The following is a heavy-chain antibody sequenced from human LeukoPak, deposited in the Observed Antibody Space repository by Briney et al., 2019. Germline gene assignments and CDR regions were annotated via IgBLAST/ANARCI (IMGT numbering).Heavy chain of an antibody. D-gene: IGHD4-23*01. V-gene: IGHV1-46*01. J-gene: IGHJ6*02. Sequence: GASVKVSCKASGGSFSSYVITWVRQAPGQGLEWMGIINPSGGSTSYAQKFQGRVTMTRDTSTSTVYMELSSLRSEDTTVYYCARGHYGGDYVVLEVHYYGMDVWGQGTTVTVSS. CDR2: INPSGGST. CDR1: GGSFSSYV. CDR3: ARGHYGGDYVVLEVHYYGMDV.